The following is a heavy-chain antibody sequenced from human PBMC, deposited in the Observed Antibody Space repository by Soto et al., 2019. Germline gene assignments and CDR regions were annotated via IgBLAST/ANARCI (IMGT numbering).Heavy chain of an antibody. V-gene: IGHV3-23*01. D-gene: IGHD6-13*01. Sequence: GGSLRLSCAASGFTFSSYSMNWVRQAPGKGLEWVSAFSGSSGHTYYADSVKGRFTISRDNSKNTLYLQMNSLRAEYSAVYYCAKGGSWPSYGMDVWGQGTTVTVSS. CDR1: GFTFSSYS. J-gene: IGHJ6*02. CDR3: AKGGSWPSYGMDV. CDR2: FSGSSGHT.